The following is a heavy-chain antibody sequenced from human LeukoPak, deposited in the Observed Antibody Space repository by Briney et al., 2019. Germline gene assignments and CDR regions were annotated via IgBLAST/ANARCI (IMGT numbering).Heavy chain of an antibody. CDR3: AGDHPRRGYSGYDYGY. V-gene: IGHV1-18*01. D-gene: IGHD5-12*01. J-gene: IGHJ4*02. CDR1: GYTFTSYG. CDR2: ISAYNGNT. Sequence: GASVKVSCKASGYTFTSYGISWVRQAPGQGLEWMGWISAYNGNTNYAQKLQGRVTMTTDTSTSTAYMELRSLRSDDTAVYYCAGDHPRRGYSGYDYGYWGQGTLVTVSS.